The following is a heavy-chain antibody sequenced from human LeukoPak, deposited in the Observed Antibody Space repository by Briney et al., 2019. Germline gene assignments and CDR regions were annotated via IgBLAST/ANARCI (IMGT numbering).Heavy chain of an antibody. D-gene: IGHD3-10*01. Sequence: PGGSLRLSCAVSGLTFSSAWMTWVRLAPGRGLEWVGRIRSKAYGGTTDYAEPVKGRFIISRDDSENTVYLQMNSLKTEDTGDYYCTTVGVYYYDHWGQGTRVTVSS. CDR3: TTVGVYYYDH. CDR2: IRSKAYGGTT. J-gene: IGHJ5*02. CDR1: GLTFSSAW. V-gene: IGHV3-15*01.